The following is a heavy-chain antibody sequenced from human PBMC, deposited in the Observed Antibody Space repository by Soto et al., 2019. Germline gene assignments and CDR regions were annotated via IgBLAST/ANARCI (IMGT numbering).Heavy chain of an antibody. J-gene: IGHJ3*02. CDR2: INHSGST. CDR1: GGSFSGYY. D-gene: IGHD3-3*02. Sequence: PSETLSLTCAVCGGSFSGYYWSWIRQPPGKGLEWIGEINHSGSTNYNPSLKSRVTISVDTSKNQFSLKLSSVTAADTAVYYCARHLLAGDAFDIWGQGTMVTVSS. V-gene: IGHV4-34*01. CDR3: ARHLLAGDAFDI.